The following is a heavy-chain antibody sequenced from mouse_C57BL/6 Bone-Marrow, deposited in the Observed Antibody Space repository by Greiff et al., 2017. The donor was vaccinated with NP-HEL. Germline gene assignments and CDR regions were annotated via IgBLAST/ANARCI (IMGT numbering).Heavy chain of an antibody. V-gene: IGHV5-15*01. Sequence: EVQGVESGGGLVQPGGSLKLSCAASGFTFSDYGMAWVRQAPRKGPEWVAFISNLAYSIYYADTVTGRFTISRENAKNTLYLEMSSLRSEDTAMYYCARHFDYYGSSYFDYWGQGTTLTVSS. CDR3: ARHFDYYGSSYFDY. CDR1: GFTFSDYG. J-gene: IGHJ2*01. D-gene: IGHD1-1*01. CDR2: ISNLAYSI.